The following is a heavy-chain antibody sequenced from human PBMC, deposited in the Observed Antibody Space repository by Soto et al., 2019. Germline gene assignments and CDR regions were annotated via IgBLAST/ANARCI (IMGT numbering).Heavy chain of an antibody. CDR3: AKSSGWYSYYGMDV. D-gene: IGHD6-19*01. CDR1: GFTFSSYG. J-gene: IGHJ6*02. CDR2: ISYDGSNK. V-gene: IGHV3-30*18. Sequence: SLRLSCSSSGFTFSSYGMHWVRQAPGKGLEWVAVISYDGSNKYYADSVKGRFTISRDNSKNTLYLQMNSLRAEDTAVYYCAKSSGWYSYYGMDVWGQGTTVTVSS.